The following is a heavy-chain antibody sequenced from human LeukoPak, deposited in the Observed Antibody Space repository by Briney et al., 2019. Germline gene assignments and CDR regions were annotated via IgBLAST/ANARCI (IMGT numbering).Heavy chain of an antibody. CDR1: GFTFSSYG. CDR2: ISSSSSYI. CDR3: AREEGTSGTTDGHYYYYMDV. V-gene: IGHV3-21*01. J-gene: IGHJ6*03. Sequence: GGSLRLSCAASGFTFSSYGMSWVRQAPGKGLEWVSSISSSSSYIYYADSVKGRFTISRDNAKNSLYLQMNSLRAEDTAVYYCAREEGTSGTTDGHYYYYMDVWGKGTTVTVSS. D-gene: IGHD1-1*01.